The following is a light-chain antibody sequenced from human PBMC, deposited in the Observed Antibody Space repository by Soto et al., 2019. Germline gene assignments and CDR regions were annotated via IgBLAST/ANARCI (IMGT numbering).Light chain of an antibody. CDR1: QSIYTH. CDR2: EAS. V-gene: IGKV1-39*01. Sequence: DIQMTQSPSSLSASVRDRVTITCRASQSIYTHLNWYQHHPGKAPIALIYEASNLQSGVPSRFSGSGYGTNFTLIISVLQPEDFAIYYCQQCHATPLTFGQGTRLEI. CDR3: QQCHATPLT. J-gene: IGKJ5*01.